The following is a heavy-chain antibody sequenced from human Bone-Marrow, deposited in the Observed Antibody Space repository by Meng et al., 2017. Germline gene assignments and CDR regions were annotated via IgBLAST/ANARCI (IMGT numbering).Heavy chain of an antibody. D-gene: IGHD2-15*01. CDR1: GFTFSNAW. CDR3: TTGFHCSGGSCYSAGAFDI. J-gene: IGHJ3*02. CDR2: IKSKTDGGTT. Sequence: GESLKISCAASGFTFSNAWMSWVRQAPGKGLEWVGRIKSKTDGGTTDYAAPVKGRFTISRDDSKNTLYLQMNSLKTEDTAVYYCTTGFHCSGGSCYSAGAFDIWGQGTMVTVSS. V-gene: IGHV3-15*01.